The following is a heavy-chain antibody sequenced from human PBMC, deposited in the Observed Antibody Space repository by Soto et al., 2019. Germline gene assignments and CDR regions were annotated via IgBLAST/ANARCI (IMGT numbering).Heavy chain of an antibody. CDR1: GGSISSNY. D-gene: IGHD6-13*01. CDR3: ARDQTDKQLDPRITSGTCEH. J-gene: IGHJ1*01. V-gene: IGHV4-59*01. Sequence: AETRSLTCTVSGGSISSNYWTWIRQPPGKGLEWIGYVYNSGSTNYNPSLKSRVTISEDTSKSQFSLKVNSMTAADTAVYYCARDQTDKQLDPRITSGTCEHWGQGTIVSVSA. CDR2: VYNSGST.